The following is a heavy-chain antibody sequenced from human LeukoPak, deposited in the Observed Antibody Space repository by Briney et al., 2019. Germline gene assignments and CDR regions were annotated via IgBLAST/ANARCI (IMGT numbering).Heavy chain of an antibody. CDR1: GGSISSGGYY. CDR3: ARSDYGDYSHLFDY. CDR2: IYYSGST. V-gene: IGHV4-31*03. J-gene: IGHJ4*02. D-gene: IGHD4-17*01. Sequence: SETLSLTCTVSGGSISSGGYYWSWIRQHPGKGLEWIGYIYYSGSTYYNPSLKSRVTISVDTSKNQFSLKLSSVTAADTAVYYYARSDYGDYSHLFDYWGQGTLVTVSS.